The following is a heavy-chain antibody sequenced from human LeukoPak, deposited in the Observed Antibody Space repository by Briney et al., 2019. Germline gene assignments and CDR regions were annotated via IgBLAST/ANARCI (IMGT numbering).Heavy chain of an antibody. J-gene: IGHJ3*01. CDR2: IGSSGGST. V-gene: IGHV3-23*01. CDR3: VKDIQLST. CDR1: GXTFSSYA. Sequence: PGGSLRLSCAASGXTFSSYAMSWVRQAPGKGLEWVSLIGSSGGSTYYADSVKGRFTISRDNFNHTLSLQMNSLRVEDTAIYYCVKDIQLSTWGLGTMVTVSS. D-gene: IGHD5-24*01.